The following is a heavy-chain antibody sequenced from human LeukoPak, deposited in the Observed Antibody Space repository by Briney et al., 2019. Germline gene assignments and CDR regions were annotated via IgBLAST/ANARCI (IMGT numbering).Heavy chain of an antibody. J-gene: IGHJ3*02. V-gene: IGHV4-59*01. CDR1: GGSISSYY. Sequence: SETLSLTCTVSGGSISSYYWSWIRQPPGKGLEWIGYIYYSGSTNYNPSLKSRVTISVDTSKNQFSLKLSSVTAADTAVYYCARALLEAAAGSHTFDIWGQGTMVTVSS. CDR2: IYYSGST. D-gene: IGHD6-13*01. CDR3: ARALLEAAAGSHTFDI.